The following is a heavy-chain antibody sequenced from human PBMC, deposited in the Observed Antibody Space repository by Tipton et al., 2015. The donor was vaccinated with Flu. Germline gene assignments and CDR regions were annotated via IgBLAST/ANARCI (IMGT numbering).Heavy chain of an antibody. D-gene: IGHD6-19*01. J-gene: IGHJ4*02. CDR3: VRRTSRQWLVPFDY. V-gene: IGHV4-39*01. Sequence: TLSLTCTVSGGSINSSNYYWAWIRQPPGKGLEWVGSLFYSRDDYYNPYLQSRVTISVDSSKTQFSLKLISLTAADTAVYYCVRRTSRQWLVPFDYWGQGTLVTVSS. CDR2: LFYSRDD. CDR1: GGSINSSNYY.